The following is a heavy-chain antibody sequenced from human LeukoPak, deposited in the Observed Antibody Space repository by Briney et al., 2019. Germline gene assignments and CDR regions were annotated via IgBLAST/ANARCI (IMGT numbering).Heavy chain of an antibody. Sequence: PGGSLRLSCAASGFSFSSYSMNWVRQAPGKGLEWISYISSSGSTKLYADSVKGRFTISRDNAENSLYLQMNSLRDADTAVYYCARDRRLQLEFDYWGQGTLVTASS. J-gene: IGHJ4*02. CDR3: ARDRRLQLEFDY. V-gene: IGHV3-48*02. CDR2: ISSSGSTK. CDR1: GFSFSSYS. D-gene: IGHD5-24*01.